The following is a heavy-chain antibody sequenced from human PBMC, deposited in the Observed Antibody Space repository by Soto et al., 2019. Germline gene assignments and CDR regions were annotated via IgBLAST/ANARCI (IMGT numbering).Heavy chain of an antibody. J-gene: IGHJ6*02. CDR2: MNPNSGNT. D-gene: IGHD6-13*01. CDR3: ARRGYSSSWYYYYYYGMDV. V-gene: IGHV1-8*01. Sequence: QVQLVQSGAEVKKPGASVKVSCKASGYTFTSYDINWVRQATGQGLEWMGWMNPNSGNTGYAQKFQGRVTMTWNTSISTAYMELSRLRSEDTAVYYCARRGYSSSWYYYYYYGMDVWGQGTTVTVSS. CDR1: GYTFTSYD.